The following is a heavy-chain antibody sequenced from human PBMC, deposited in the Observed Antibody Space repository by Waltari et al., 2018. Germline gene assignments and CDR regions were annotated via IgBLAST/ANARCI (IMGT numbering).Heavy chain of an antibody. J-gene: IGHJ4*02. CDR3: ARAPYSGSYFDY. V-gene: IGHV4-59*01. CDR1: GGSISSYY. D-gene: IGHD1-26*01. CDR2: IYYSGST. Sequence: QVQLQESGPGLVKPSETLSLTCTVSGGSISSYYWSWTRQPPGKGLEWIGYIYYSGSTNYNPSLKSRVTISVDTSKNQFSLKLSSVTAADTAVYYCARAPYSGSYFDYWGQGTLVTVSS.